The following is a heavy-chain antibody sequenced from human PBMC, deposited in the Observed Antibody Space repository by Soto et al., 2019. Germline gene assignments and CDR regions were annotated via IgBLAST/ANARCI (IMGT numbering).Heavy chain of an antibody. D-gene: IGHD6-6*01. CDR3: ARDLIAVRPGWFDP. CDR2: ISAYNGNT. V-gene: IGHV1-18*01. Sequence: VKVSCKASGYTFNSYGISWVRQAPGQGLEWMGWISAYNGNTNYAQKVQGRVTLTTYTSTSTAYMELRSLTSDDTAVYYCARDLIAVRPGWFDPWGQGTLVTVS. CDR1: GYTFNSYG. J-gene: IGHJ5*02.